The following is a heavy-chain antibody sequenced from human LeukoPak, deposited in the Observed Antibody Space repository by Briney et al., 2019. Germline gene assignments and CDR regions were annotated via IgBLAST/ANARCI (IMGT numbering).Heavy chain of an antibody. CDR3: ASDDRDGGKYNWFDP. V-gene: IGHV1-2*02. CDR2: INPNSGGT. J-gene: IGHJ5*02. CDR1: GFTFSSYG. Sequence: PGGSLRLSCAASGFTFSSYGMHWVRQAPGQGLEWMGWINPNSGGTNYAQKFQGRVTMTRDTSISTAYMELSRLRSDDTAVYYCASDDRDGGKYNWFDPWGQGTLVTVSS. D-gene: IGHD5-24*01.